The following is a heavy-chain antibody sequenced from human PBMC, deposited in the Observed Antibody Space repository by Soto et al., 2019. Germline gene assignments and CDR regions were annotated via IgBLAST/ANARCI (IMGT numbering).Heavy chain of an antibody. CDR3: ARPRGSSSSWIGGYYYGMDV. J-gene: IGHJ6*02. V-gene: IGHV3-30-3*01. CDR2: ISYDGSNK. CDR1: GFTFSSYA. Sequence: GGSLRLSCAASGFTFSSYAMHWVRQAPGKGLEWVAVISYDGSNKYYADSVKGRFTISRDNSKNTLYLQMNSLRAEDTAVYYCARPRGSSSSWIGGYYYGMDVWGQGTKVTVSS. D-gene: IGHD6-13*01.